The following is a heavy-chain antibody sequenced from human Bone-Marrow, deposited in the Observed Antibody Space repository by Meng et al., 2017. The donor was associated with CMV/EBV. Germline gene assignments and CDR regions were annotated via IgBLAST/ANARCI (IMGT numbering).Heavy chain of an antibody. CDR3: ARGEAVYCSSTSCRNHYYYYGMDV. Sequence: SETLSLTCAVYGGSFSGYYWSWIRQPPGKGLEWIGEINHSGSTNYNPSLKSRVTISVDTSKNQFSLKLSSVTAADTAVYYCARGEAVYCSSTSCRNHYYYYGMDVWGQGTTVTVSS. CDR1: GGSFSGYY. CDR2: INHSGST. V-gene: IGHV4-34*01. D-gene: IGHD2-2*01. J-gene: IGHJ6*02.